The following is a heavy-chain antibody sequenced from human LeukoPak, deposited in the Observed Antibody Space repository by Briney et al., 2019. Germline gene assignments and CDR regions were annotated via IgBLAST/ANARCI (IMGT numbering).Heavy chain of an antibody. CDR3: ARGGRGTTLYDY. V-gene: IGHV1-8*01. CDR1: GYTFTSYD. J-gene: IGHJ4*02. Sequence: ASVKASCKASGYTFTSYDINWVRQATGQRLEWMGWMNPNSGNTGYAQKFQGRVTMTRNTSISTAYMELSSLRSEDTAVYYCARGGRGTTLYDYWGQGTLVTVSS. CDR2: MNPNSGNT. D-gene: IGHD4-17*01.